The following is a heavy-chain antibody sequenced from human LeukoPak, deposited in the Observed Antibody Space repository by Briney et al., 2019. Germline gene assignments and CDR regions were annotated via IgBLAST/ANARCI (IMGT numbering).Heavy chain of an antibody. CDR2: ISSSGSTI. CDR1: GFTFSSYA. Sequence: PGGSLRLSCAASGFTFSSYAMNWVRQAPGKGLEWVSYISSSGSTIYYADSVKGRFTISRDNAKNSLYLQMNSLRAEDTAVYYCAQIYTYGSSQFDYWGQGTLVTVSS. CDR3: AQIYTYGSSQFDY. J-gene: IGHJ4*02. D-gene: IGHD5-18*01. V-gene: IGHV3-48*03.